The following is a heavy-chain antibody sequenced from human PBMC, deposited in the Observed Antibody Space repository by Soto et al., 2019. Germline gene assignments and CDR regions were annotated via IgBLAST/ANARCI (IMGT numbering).Heavy chain of an antibody. V-gene: IGHV4-31*03. Sequence: SETLSLTCTVSGGSISSGGYYWSWIRQHPGKGLEWIGYIYYSGSTYYNPSPKSRVTISVDTSKNQFSLKLSSVTAADTAVYYCARVCYYDSSGYFDFDYWGQGTLVTVSS. D-gene: IGHD3-22*01. CDR2: IYYSGST. CDR3: ARVCYYDSSGYFDFDY. J-gene: IGHJ4*02. CDR1: GGSISSGGYY.